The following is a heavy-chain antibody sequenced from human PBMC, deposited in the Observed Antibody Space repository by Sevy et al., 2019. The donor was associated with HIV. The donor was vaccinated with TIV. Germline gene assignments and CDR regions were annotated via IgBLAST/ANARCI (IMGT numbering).Heavy chain of an antibody. V-gene: IGHV3-48*01. Sequence: GGSLKISCAASGFTFSSYSMNWVRQAPGKGLEWVSYISGSGSTIYYADSVKGRFTISRDSAKNSLYLQMNSLRAEDTAVYYCARLSGYSSSWSYFDYWGQGTLVTVSS. CDR2: ISGSGSTI. J-gene: IGHJ4*02. CDR1: GFTFSSYS. D-gene: IGHD6-13*01. CDR3: ARLSGYSSSWSYFDY.